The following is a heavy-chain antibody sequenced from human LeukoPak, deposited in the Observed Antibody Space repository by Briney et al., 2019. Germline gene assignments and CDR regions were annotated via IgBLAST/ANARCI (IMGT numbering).Heavy chain of an antibody. CDR3: ASDRFYFGV. J-gene: IGHJ4*02. CDR2: IKLDGTEK. V-gene: IGHV3-7*05. D-gene: IGHD3-16*01. Sequence: AGGSLRLSCAASGFTFSSYWMHWVRQAPGKGLGWVANIKLDGTEKYYVDSVKGRFTISRDNAKNSLYLQMNSLRAEDTAVYYCASDRFYFGVRGQGTLVTVSS. CDR1: GFTFSSYW.